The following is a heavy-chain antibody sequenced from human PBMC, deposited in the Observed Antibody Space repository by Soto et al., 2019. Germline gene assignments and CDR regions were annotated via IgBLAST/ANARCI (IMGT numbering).Heavy chain of an antibody. Sequence: PSETLSLTCAVYGGSFIGYYWIWIRQPPGKGLEWIGEINHSGSTNYNPSLKSRVTISVDTSKNQFSLKLSSVTAADTAVYYCARVNGAFPSSSWSNRLYYYYYMDVWGKGTTVTVSS. J-gene: IGHJ6*03. D-gene: IGHD6-13*01. V-gene: IGHV4-34*01. CDR1: GGSFIGYY. CDR2: INHSGST. CDR3: ARVNGAFPSSSWSNRLYYYYYMDV.